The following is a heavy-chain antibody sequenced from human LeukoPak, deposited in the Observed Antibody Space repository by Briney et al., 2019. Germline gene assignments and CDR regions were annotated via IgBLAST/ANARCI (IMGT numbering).Heavy chain of an antibody. J-gene: IGHJ4*02. D-gene: IGHD6-13*01. V-gene: IGHV3-53*01. CDR3: ARDHAAAGGGLDY. Sequence: GSLRLSCAASGLTVSSNHMAWVRQAPGKGLEWVSVIYTGGITYYADSVQGRFTISRDNFKNTLYLQMNSLRVEDTALYYCARDHAAAGGGLDYWGQGTQVIVSS. CDR2: IYTGGIT. CDR1: GLTVSSNH.